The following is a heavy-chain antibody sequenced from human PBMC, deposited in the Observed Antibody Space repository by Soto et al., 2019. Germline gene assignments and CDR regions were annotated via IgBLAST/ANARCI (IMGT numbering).Heavy chain of an antibody. D-gene: IGHD6-13*01. J-gene: IGHJ4*02. CDR2: IYYSGST. V-gene: IGHV4-39*01. Sequence: PSETLSLTCTVSGGSISSSSYYWGWIRQPPGKGLEWIGSIYYSGSTYYNPSLKSRVTISVDTSKNQFSLKLSSVTAADTAVYYCARGKISVPYSSSWYSEPRASYYFDYWGQGTLVTVSS. CDR1: GGSISSSSYY. CDR3: ARGKISVPYSSSWYSEPRASYYFDY.